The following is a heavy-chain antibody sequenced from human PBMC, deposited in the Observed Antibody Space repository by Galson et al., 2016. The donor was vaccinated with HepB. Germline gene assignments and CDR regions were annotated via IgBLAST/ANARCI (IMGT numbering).Heavy chain of an antibody. J-gene: IGHJ4*02. V-gene: IGHV4-34*01. CDR1: GGSFSGYY. CDR3: ARRSTSAIDY. D-gene: IGHD1-26*01. CDR2: MNHRGIT. Sequence: ETLSLTCAVYGGSFSGYYWSWIRQPPGKGLEWIGEMNHRGITNYNPSLKSRVTISVDTSKNQLSLKLSSVTAADTAVYFCARRSTSAIDYWGQGTLVTVSS.